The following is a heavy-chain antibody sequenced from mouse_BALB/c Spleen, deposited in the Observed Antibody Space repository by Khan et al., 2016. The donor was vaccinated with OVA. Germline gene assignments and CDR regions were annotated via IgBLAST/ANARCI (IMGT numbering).Heavy chain of an antibody. CDR1: GFSLTIYG. D-gene: IGHD2-14*01. CDR3: ARHSYRYDFTY. Sequence: QVQLKQSGPGLVQPPQSLSITCTVSGFSLTIYGIHWVRQSPGKGLEWLGVIWSGGRTDYNAAFISRLSITKDDSKNQVFFKVNSLQTDDTAIYYCARHSYRYDFTYWGQGTLVTVSA. V-gene: IGHV2-4-1*01. J-gene: IGHJ3*01. CDR2: IWSGGRT.